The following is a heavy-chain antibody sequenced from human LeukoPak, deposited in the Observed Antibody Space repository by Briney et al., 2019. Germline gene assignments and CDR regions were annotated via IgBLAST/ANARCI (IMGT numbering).Heavy chain of an antibody. CDR1: GFTLSSYA. J-gene: IGHJ4*02. D-gene: IGHD2-21*01. V-gene: IGHV3-30*02. CDR2: IRYDGSNK. CDR3: AKDRRHIVVVIAIPEEYYFDY. Sequence: GGSLRLSCAASGFTLSSYAMSWVRQAPGKGLEWVAFIRYDGSNKYYADSVEGRFTISRDNSKNTLYLQMNSLRAEDTAVYYCAKDRRHIVVVIAIPEEYYFDYWGQGTLVTVSS.